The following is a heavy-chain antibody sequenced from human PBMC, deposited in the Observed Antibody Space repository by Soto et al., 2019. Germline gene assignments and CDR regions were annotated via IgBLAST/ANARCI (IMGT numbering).Heavy chain of an antibody. V-gene: IGHV1-3*01. D-gene: IGHD3-10*01. Sequence: ASVKVSCKSSGFTFTSYAIHWLRQAPGQRPQWMGWINGGSGNTKYSQDFQGRVTFTRDTFATTAYLELSSLRSEGTAVYYCARVPPWGNSAGDYYIQHYDSWGQGTPVTVSS. CDR3: ARVPPWGNSAGDYYIQHYDS. CDR2: INGGSGNT. CDR1: GFTFTSYA. J-gene: IGHJ4*02.